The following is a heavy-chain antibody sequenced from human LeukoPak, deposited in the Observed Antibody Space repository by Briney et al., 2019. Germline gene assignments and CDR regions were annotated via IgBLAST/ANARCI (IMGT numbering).Heavy chain of an antibody. J-gene: IGHJ4*02. V-gene: IGHV4-34*01. Sequence: SETLSLTCAVYGGSFSGYYWSWIRQPPGKGLEWIGEINHSGSTNYNPSLKSRVTISVDTSKNQFSLKLSSVTAADTAIYYCARETAAAGSFIAINDYWGQGTLVTVSS. CDR1: GGSFSGYY. CDR2: INHSGST. CDR3: ARETAAAGSFIAINDY. D-gene: IGHD6-13*01.